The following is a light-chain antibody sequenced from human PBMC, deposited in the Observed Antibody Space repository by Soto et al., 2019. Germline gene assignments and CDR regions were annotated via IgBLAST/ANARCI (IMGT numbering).Light chain of an antibody. J-gene: IGKJ4*01. V-gene: IGKV3-20*01. CDR3: NHCGTYRLT. CDR1: QSVGNDY. Sequence: EIVLTQSPGTLSLSPGERATLSCRASQSVGNDYLAWFQQRPGQAPSLLIYDASSRDTGITDMLSGSGSGTHFTSTISELAPEDLALYYCNHCGTYRLTFGGWTNGEIK. CDR2: DAS.